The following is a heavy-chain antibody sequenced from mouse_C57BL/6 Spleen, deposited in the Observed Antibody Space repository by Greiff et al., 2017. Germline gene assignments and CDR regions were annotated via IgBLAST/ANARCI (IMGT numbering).Heavy chain of an antibody. V-gene: IGHV1-72*01. CDR1: GYTFTSYW. Sequence: VQLQQPGAELVKPGASVKLSCKASGYTFTSYWMHWVKQRPGRGLEWIGRIAPNSGGTKYNEKFKSKATLTVDKPSSTAYMQLSSLTSEDSAVYYCAREDYYGSSSFAYWGQGTLVTVSA. CDR3: AREDYYGSSSFAY. J-gene: IGHJ3*01. D-gene: IGHD1-1*01. CDR2: IAPNSGGT.